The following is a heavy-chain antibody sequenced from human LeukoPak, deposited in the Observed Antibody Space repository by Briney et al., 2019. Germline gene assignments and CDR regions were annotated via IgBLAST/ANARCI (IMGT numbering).Heavy chain of an antibody. V-gene: IGHV3-30*18. Sequence: PGRSLRLSCGASGFTFSSYGMHWVRQAPGKGLEWVAVISYDGSNKYYADSVKGRFTISRDNSKNTLYLQMNSLRAEDTAVYYCPKDKTSVAGTSGYFDYWGQGTLVTVSP. D-gene: IGHD6-19*01. CDR2: ISYDGSNK. CDR3: PKDKTSVAGTSGYFDY. J-gene: IGHJ4*02. CDR1: GFTFSSYG.